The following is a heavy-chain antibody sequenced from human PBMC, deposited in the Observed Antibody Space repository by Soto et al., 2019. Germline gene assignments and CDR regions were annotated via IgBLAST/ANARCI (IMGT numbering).Heavy chain of an antibody. CDR2: TNHRESA. D-gene: IGHD1-7*01. CDR1: GGSLTGYY. J-gene: IGHJ6*02. Sequence: SNTRSPTVAVQGGSLTGYYWGGFAQSQGKGLVGIGETNHRESAYYKPSLKSRVALSKDASMNHVTLELISVTAADTAVYYCARSDNRNSLYGLDVWGQGTAVTVSS. V-gene: IGHV4-34*01. CDR3: ARSDNRNSLYGLDV.